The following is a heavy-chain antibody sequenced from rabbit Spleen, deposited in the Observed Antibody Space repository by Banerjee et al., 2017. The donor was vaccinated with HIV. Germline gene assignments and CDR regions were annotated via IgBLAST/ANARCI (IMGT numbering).Heavy chain of an antibody. CDR1: GFDFSRYG. D-gene: IGHD4-1*01. CDR2: IDPVFGST. V-gene: IGHV1S47*01. J-gene: IGHJ3*01. Sequence: QEQLVESGGGLVQPGGSLKLSCKASGFDFSRYGVSWVRQAPGKGLEWIGYIDPVFGSTYYASWVNGRFIISSHNAQNTLYLQLNSLTAADTATYFCVRDTWLGLTRLDLWGQGTLVTVS. CDR3: VRDTWLGLTRLDL.